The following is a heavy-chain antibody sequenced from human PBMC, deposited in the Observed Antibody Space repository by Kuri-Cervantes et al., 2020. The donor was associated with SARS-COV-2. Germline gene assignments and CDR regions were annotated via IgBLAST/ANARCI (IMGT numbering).Heavy chain of an antibody. D-gene: IGHD3-3*01. CDR1: GFTFSSYG. V-gene: IGHV3-30*02. CDR2: IRYDGSNK. CDR3: AKDRTGLEWDTQVYFDY. Sequence: GESLKSSCAASGFTFSSYGMHWVRQAPGKGLEWVAFIRYDGSNKYYADSVKGRFTISRDNSKNTLYLQMNSLRAEDTAVYYCAKDRTGLEWDTQVYFDYWGQGTLVTVSS. J-gene: IGHJ4*02.